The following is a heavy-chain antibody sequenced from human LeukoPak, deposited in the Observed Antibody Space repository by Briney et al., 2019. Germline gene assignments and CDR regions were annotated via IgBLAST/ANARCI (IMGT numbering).Heavy chain of an antibody. CDR2: IYSGGST. CDR3: ARYRGSSYGVDY. D-gene: IGHD5-18*01. V-gene: IGHV3-53*01. Sequence: GGSLRLSCAASGFTFSDYSMNWVRQAPGKGLEWVSVIYSGGSTYYADSVKGRFTISRDNSKNTLYLQMNSLRAEDTAVYYCARYRGSSYGVDYWAREPWSPSPQ. CDR1: GFTFSDYS. J-gene: IGHJ4*02.